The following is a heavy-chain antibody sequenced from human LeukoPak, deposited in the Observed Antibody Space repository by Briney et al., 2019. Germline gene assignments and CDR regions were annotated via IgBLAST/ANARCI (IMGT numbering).Heavy chain of an antibody. CDR3: ARGLRGYSYGY. Sequence: PSETLSLTCTVSGGPISSYYWSWTRQPPGKGLEWIGYIYYSGSTNYNPSLKRRVTISVDTSKNQFSLNLSSVTAADTAVYYSARGLRGYSYGYWGQGTLVTVSS. CDR2: IYYSGST. J-gene: IGHJ4*02. V-gene: IGHV4-59*01. D-gene: IGHD5-18*01. CDR1: GGPISSYY.